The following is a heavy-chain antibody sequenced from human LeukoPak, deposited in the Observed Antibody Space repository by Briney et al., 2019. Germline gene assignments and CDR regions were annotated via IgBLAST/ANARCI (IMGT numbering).Heavy chain of an antibody. V-gene: IGHV4-59*12. D-gene: IGHD3-10*01. CDR3: AREWGHYYGSGSYNYGAFDI. J-gene: IGHJ3*02. CDR1: GGSISGDH. Sequence: SETLSLTCTVSGGSISGDHWNWIRQPPGKGLEWIGYIYYSGNTNYNPSLKSRVTISVDTSKNQFSLKLSSVIAADTAVYYCAREWGHYYGSGSYNYGAFDIWGQGTMVTVSS. CDR2: IYYSGNT.